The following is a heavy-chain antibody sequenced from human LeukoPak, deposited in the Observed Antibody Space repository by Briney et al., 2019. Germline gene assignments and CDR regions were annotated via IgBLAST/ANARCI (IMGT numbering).Heavy chain of an antibody. J-gene: IGHJ3*02. CDR2: IFHSGNT. D-gene: IGHD1-26*01. V-gene: IGHV4-38-2*02. CDR1: GYSVPSGSY. CDR3: ATLSALGSPFNI. Sequence: SETLSLTCTVSGYSVPSGSYWGWIRRPPGKGLEWIGNIFHSGNTYYNPALQSRVTISVDTSKNQFSLKLSSVTAADTAVYHCATLSALGSPFNIWGQGTLVTVSS.